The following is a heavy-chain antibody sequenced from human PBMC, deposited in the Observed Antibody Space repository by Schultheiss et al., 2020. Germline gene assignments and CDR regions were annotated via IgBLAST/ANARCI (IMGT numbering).Heavy chain of an antibody. V-gene: IGHV1-69*05. CDR2: IIPIFGTA. Sequence: SVKVSCKASGGTFSSYAISWVREAPGQGLEWMGGIIPIFGTANYAQKFQGRVTMTTDTSTSTAYMELRSLRSDDTAVYYCARVDSSGWDGFDYWGQGTLVTVSS. D-gene: IGHD6-19*01. CDR1: GGTFSSYA. J-gene: IGHJ4*02. CDR3: ARVDSSGWDGFDY.